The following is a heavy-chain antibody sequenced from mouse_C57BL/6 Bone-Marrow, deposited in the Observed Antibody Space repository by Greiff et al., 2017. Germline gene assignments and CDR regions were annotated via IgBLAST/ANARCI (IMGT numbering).Heavy chain of an antibody. CDR3: VSSSRFAY. CDR1: GYAFSSSW. V-gene: IGHV1-82*01. CDR2: IYPGDGDT. Sequence: VQLQQSGPELVKPGASVKISCKASGYAFSSSWMNWVKQRPGKGLEWIGRIYPGDGDTNYNGKFKGKATLTADKSSSTAYMQLSSLTSEDSAVYFCVSSSRFAYWGQGTLVTVSA. D-gene: IGHD1-1*01. J-gene: IGHJ3*01.